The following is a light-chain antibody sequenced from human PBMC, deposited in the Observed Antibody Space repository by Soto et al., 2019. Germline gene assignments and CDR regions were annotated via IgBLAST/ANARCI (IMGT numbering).Light chain of an antibody. CDR3: QQYGSSPRT. J-gene: IGKJ1*01. V-gene: IGKV3-20*01. CDR2: GAS. Sequence: IGLTQSPAILSLSPGPGATLSFRASQSVTSNYLAWYQQKPGQAPSRLIYGASSRATGISDRFSGSGSGTDFTLTISRLEPEDFAVYYCQQYGSSPRTFGQGTKVDIK. CDR1: QSVTSNY.